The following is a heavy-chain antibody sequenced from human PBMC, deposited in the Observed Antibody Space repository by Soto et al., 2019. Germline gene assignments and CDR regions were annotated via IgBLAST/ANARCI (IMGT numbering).Heavy chain of an antibody. V-gene: IGHV1-2*02. Sequence: ASVKVSCKASGYTFTGYYMHWVRQAPGQGLEWMGWINPNSGGTNYAQKFQGRVTMTRDTSISTAYMELSRLRSDDTAVYYCARDPIIAAAAKDNWFDPWGQGTLVTAPQ. D-gene: IGHD6-13*01. CDR3: ARDPIIAAAAKDNWFDP. CDR1: GYTFTGYY. CDR2: INPNSGGT. J-gene: IGHJ5*02.